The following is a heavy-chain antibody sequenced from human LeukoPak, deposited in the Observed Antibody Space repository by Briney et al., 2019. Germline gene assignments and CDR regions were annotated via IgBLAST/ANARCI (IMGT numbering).Heavy chain of an antibody. CDR3: ARHGVVPGAVADY. J-gene: IGHJ4*02. V-gene: IGHV4-59*08. CDR1: GGSISSYY. D-gene: IGHD6-19*01. CDR2: IYYSGST. Sequence: PSETLSLTCTVSGGSISSYYWSWIRQPAGKGLEWIGYIYYSGSTNYNPSLKSRVTISVDTSKNQFSLKLSSVTAADTAVYYCARHGVVPGAVADYWGQGTLVTVSS.